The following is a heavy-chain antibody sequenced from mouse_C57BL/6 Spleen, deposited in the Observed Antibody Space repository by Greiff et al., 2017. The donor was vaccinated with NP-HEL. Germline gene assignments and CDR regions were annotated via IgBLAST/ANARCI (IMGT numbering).Heavy chain of an antibody. CDR1: GFNIKDDY. Sequence: DVKLQESGAELVRPGASVKLSCTASGFNIKDDYMHWVKQRPEQGLEWIGWIDPENGDTEYASKFQGKATITADTSSNTAYLQLSSLTSEDTAVYYCTTDYGSSGYWYFDVWGTGTTVTVSS. D-gene: IGHD1-1*01. J-gene: IGHJ1*03. CDR3: TTDYGSSGYWYFDV. CDR2: IDPENGDT. V-gene: IGHV14-4*01.